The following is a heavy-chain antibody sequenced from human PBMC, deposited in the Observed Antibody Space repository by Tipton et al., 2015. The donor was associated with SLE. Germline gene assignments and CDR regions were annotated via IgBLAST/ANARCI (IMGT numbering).Heavy chain of an antibody. CDR3: ARDRRDIVVEDWFDP. D-gene: IGHD2-2*01. J-gene: IGHJ5*02. V-gene: IGHV4-59*01. CDR2: IYYSGST. CDR1: GGSISSYY. Sequence: PSLTCTVSGGSISSYYWSWIRQPPGKGLEWIGYIYYSGSTNYNPSLKSRVTISVDTSKNQFSLKLSSVTAADTAVYYCARDRRDIVVEDWFDPWGQGTLVTVSS.